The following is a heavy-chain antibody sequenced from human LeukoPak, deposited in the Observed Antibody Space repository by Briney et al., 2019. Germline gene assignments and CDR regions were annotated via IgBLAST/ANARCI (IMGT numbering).Heavy chain of an antibody. Sequence: GESLKISCKGSGYSFTTYWIGWVRQMPGKGLEWMGIIYPGDSDTRYSPSFQGQVTISADKSISTAYLQWSSLKASDTAMYYCARQEPRGFRTGWYAYWGQGTLVTVSS. CDR2: IYPGDSDT. CDR3: ARQEPRGFRTGWYAY. J-gene: IGHJ4*02. D-gene: IGHD6-19*01. V-gene: IGHV5-51*01. CDR1: GYSFTTYW.